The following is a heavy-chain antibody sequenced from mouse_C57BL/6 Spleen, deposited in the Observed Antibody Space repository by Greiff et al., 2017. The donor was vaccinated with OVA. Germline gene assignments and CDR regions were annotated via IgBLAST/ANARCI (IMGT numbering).Heavy chain of an antibody. CDR1: GYSITSGYY. Sequence: VQLKESGPGLVKPSQSLSLTCSVTGYSITSGYYWNWIRQFPGNKLEWMGYISYDGSNNYNPSLKNRISITRDTSKNQFFLKLNSVTTEDTATYYCARAGYFYFDYWGQGTTLTVSS. CDR3: ARAGYFYFDY. CDR2: ISYDGSN. J-gene: IGHJ2*01. V-gene: IGHV3-6*01. D-gene: IGHD2-3*01.